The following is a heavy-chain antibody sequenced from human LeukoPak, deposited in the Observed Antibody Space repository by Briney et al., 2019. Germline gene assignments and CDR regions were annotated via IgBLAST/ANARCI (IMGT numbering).Heavy chain of an antibody. D-gene: IGHD3-22*01. Sequence: SETLSLTCAVYGGSFSGCYWSWIRQPPGKGLEWIGEINHSGSTNYNPSLKSRVTISVDTSKNQFSLKLSSLTAADTAVYYCARYYYDSSGYYLDNWFDPWGQGTLVTVSS. CDR1: GGSFSGCY. CDR2: INHSGST. CDR3: ARYYYDSSGYYLDNWFDP. V-gene: IGHV4-34*01. J-gene: IGHJ5*02.